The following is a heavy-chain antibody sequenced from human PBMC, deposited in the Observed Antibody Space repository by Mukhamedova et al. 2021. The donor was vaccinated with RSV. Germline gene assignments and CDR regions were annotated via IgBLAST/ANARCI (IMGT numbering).Heavy chain of an antibody. Sequence: GSTYYNPSLMSRATISVDTSMNQFSLRLKSVTAADTAVYYCARVAARPWIYYFDYLGQVTLVSVSS. CDR2: GST. J-gene: IGHJ4*02. D-gene: IGHD6-6*01. V-gene: IGHV4-39*07. CDR3: ARVAARPWIYYFDY.